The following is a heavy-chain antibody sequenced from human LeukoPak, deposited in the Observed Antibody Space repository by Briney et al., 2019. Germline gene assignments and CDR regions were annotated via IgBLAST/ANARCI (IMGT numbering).Heavy chain of an antibody. CDR1: GFTLSGYW. J-gene: IGHJ3*02. CDR3: ARDWVAGVPFDAFDI. CDR2: IKEDGSET. V-gene: IGHV3-7*01. Sequence: GGSLRLSCAASGFTLSGYWMSWVPQAPGKGLEWVANIKEDGSETYYVDSVKGRFTISRDNAKNSLYLHMNSLTAEDTAMYYCARDWVAGVPFDAFDIWGQGTMVSVSS. D-gene: IGHD3-10*01.